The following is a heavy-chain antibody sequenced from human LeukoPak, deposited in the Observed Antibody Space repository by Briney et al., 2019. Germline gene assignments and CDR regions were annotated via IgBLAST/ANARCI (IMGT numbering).Heavy chain of an antibody. D-gene: IGHD3-22*01. V-gene: IGHV3-30-3*01. CDR1: GFTFSSYA. Sequence: GGSLRLSCAASGFTFSSYAMHWVRQAPGKGLEWVAVISYDGSNKYYADSVKGRFTISRDNSKNTLYLQMNSLRAEDTAVYYCARVDSEYYYDSSGYYSDYWGQGTLVTVSS. CDR2: ISYDGSNK. CDR3: ARVDSEYYYDSSGYYSDY. J-gene: IGHJ4*02.